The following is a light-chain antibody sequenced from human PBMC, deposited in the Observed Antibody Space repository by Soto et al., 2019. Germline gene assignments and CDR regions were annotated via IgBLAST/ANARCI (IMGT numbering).Light chain of an antibody. Sequence: ELELTQSPATLSSIKSDRVTLSCRASQYINTRLAWYQHRPGQAPRLLIYDASSRPPGIPDRFSGSGSGTDFTLTICRLKPEDIAVYSCLPSCISGTFAQGSKV. CDR3: LPSCISGT. J-gene: IGKJ1*01. V-gene: IGKV3-20*01. CDR1: QYINTR. CDR2: DAS.